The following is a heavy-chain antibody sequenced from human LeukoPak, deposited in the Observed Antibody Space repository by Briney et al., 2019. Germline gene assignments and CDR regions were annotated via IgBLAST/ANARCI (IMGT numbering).Heavy chain of an antibody. CDR2: IYSGGTT. D-gene: IGHD4-17*01. V-gene: IGHV3-53*01. J-gene: IGHJ3*02. Sequence: PGGSLRLSCAASGFTFSSYSMNWVRQAPGKGLEWVSVIYSGGTTYYADSVEGRFTISRDNSRDTVYLQMHSLRVEDTAVYYCARGQSGDPAFDIWGQGTLVTVSS. CDR3: ARGQSGDPAFDI. CDR1: GFTFSSYS.